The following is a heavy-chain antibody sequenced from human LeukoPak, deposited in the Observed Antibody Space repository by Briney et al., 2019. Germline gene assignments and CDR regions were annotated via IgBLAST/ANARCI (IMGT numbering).Heavy chain of an antibody. V-gene: IGHV4-34*01. CDR3: ARVCRELRYFDWLLSENWFDP. CDR1: GGSFSGYY. D-gene: IGHD3-9*01. J-gene: IGHJ5*02. CDR2: INHSGST. Sequence: SETLSLTCAVYGGSFSGYYWSWIRQPPGKGLERIGEINHSGSTNYNPSLKSRVTISVDTSKNQFSLKLSSVTAADTAVYYCARVCRELRYFDWLLSENWFDPWGQGTLVTVSS.